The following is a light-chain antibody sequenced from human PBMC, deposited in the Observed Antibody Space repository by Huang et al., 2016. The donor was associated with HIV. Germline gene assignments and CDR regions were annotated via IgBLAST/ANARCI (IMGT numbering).Light chain of an antibody. V-gene: IGKV3-11*01. J-gene: IGKJ5*01. CDR3: QQRGSWPPT. CDR1: QDVTNY. Sequence: EVLLTQAPATLSLFPGERASLSCWASQDVTNYLAWYQQKPGQPPRLLIDDSSNRATGVPPRFSGSGSGTDFTLTISSLEPGDSAVYYCQQRGSWPPTFGQGTRLEIK. CDR2: DSS.